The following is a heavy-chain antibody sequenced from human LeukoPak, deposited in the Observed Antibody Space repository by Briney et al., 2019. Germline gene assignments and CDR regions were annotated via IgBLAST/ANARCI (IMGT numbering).Heavy chain of an antibody. CDR2: IKQDGSEK. CDR1: GFTFSSYW. J-gene: IGHJ4*02. CDR3: ATAGSVVTLGY. V-gene: IGHV3-7*01. D-gene: IGHD4-23*01. Sequence: AGGSLRLSCAASGFTFSSYWMSWVRQAPGKGLEWVANIKQDGSEKYYVDSVKGRFTISRDNAKNSLYLQMNSLRAEDTAVYYGATAGSVVTLGYWGQGTLVTVSS.